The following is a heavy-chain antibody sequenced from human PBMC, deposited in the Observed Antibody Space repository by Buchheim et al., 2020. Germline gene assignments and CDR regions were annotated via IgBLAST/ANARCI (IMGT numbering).Heavy chain of an antibody. CDR1: GYTFTRYG. D-gene: IGHD1-20*01. V-gene: IGHV1-18*01. CDR2: ISAYDGNT. CDR3: ARVHNWKAAGFFYYYYGLDV. Sequence: QVQLVQSGAEGKKPGASVKVSCKASGYTFTRYGISWVRQAPGQGLEWMGWISAYDGNTNYAQKFQGRVTLTTDTSTTTAYMELRSLRSDDTAVYFCARVHNWKAAGFFYYYYGLDVWGQGTT. J-gene: IGHJ6*02.